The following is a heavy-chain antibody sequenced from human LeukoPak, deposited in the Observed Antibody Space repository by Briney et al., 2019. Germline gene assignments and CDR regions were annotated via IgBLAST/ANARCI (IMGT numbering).Heavy chain of an antibody. D-gene: IGHD3-22*01. CDR1: GFTFSDYG. V-gene: IGHV3-33*01. J-gene: IGHJ4*02. CDR3: ARGVDYYENSGTIDY. Sequence: PGGSLRLSCTASGFTFSDYGMHWVRQPPGKGLEWVAIIWYDGSNKTYEDSVKGRFTISRDNSKNTLYLQMNSVRAEDTAVYYCARGVDYYENSGTIDYWGQGTLVTVSS. CDR2: IWYDGSNK.